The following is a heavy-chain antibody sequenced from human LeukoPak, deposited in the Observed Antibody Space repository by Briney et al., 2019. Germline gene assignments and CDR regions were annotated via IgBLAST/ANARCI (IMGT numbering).Heavy chain of an antibody. D-gene: IGHD3-10*01. V-gene: IGHV3-30*18. CDR2: ISYDGSNK. Sequence: HSGRSLRLSCAASGFTFSSYGMHWVRQAPGKGLEWVAVISYDGSNKYYADSVKGRFTISRDNSKNTLYLRMNSLRAEDTAVYYCAKTNMVRGVTGYYFDYWGQGTLVTVSS. CDR1: GFTFSSYG. J-gene: IGHJ4*02. CDR3: AKTNMVRGVTGYYFDY.